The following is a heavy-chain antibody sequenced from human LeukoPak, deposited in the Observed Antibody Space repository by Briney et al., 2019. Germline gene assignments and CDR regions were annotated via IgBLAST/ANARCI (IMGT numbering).Heavy chain of an antibody. D-gene: IGHD5-18*01. CDR3: ARGRGGVQLWYDH. CDR1: GGSFSGYY. CDR2: INHSGST. V-gene: IGHV4-34*01. J-gene: IGHJ4*02. Sequence: SETLSLTCAVYGGSFSGYYWSWIRQPPGKGLEWIGEINHSGSTNYNPSLKSRVTISVDTSKNQFSLKLSSVTAADTAVYYCARGRGGVQLWYDHWGQGTLVTVSS.